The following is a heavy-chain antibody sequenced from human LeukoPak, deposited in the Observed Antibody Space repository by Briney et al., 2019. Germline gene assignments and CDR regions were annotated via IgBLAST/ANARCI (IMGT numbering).Heavy chain of an antibody. CDR1: GVSISSGDYY. CDR2: IYYSGST. J-gene: IGHJ6*02. D-gene: IGHD4-17*01. Sequence: KASETLSLTCTVSGVSISSGDYYWSWIRQPPGKGLEWIGYIYYSGSTYYNPSLKSRVTISVDTSKNQFSLKLSSVTAADTAVYYCARDGDYANYYYYGMDVWGQGTTVTVSS. V-gene: IGHV4-30-4*01. CDR3: ARDGDYANYYYYGMDV.